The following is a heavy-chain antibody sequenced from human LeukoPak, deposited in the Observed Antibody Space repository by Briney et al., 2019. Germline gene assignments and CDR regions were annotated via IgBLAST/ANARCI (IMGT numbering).Heavy chain of an antibody. CDR2: FYYSGCT. CDR1: GGSISSYY. Sequence: SETLSLTCTVSGGSISSYYWSWIRQPPGKGLEWIGYFYYSGCTNYNPSLKSRVTISVDTSKNQFSLELSSVTAADTAVYYCARWGSITTARFDYWGQGTLVTVSS. V-gene: IGHV4-59*01. J-gene: IGHJ4*02. D-gene: IGHD3-16*01. CDR3: ARWGSITTARFDY.